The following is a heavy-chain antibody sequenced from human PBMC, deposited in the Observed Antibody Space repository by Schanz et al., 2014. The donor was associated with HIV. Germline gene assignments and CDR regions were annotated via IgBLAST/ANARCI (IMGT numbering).Heavy chain of an antibody. CDR2: INPNSGAT. CDR1: GYTFTDYF. V-gene: IGHV1-2*02. CDR3: ARGRSGYCSGGSCPYGRYYFDY. D-gene: IGHD2-15*01. Sequence: QVQLVQSGAAVKKPGASVKVSCKASGYTFTDYFVHWGRQAPGQGLEWMGWINPNSGATDSAQKFQGRVTMTRDTSISTAYMELSRLRSDDTAVYYCARGRSGYCSGGSCPYGRYYFDYWGQGTLVTVSS. J-gene: IGHJ4*02.